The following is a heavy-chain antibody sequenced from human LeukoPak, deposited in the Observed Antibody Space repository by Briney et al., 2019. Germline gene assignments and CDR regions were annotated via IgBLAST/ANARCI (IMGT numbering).Heavy chain of an antibody. Sequence: ASETLSLTCAVSGGSISSSNWWSWVRQPPGEGLEWIGEIYHSGSTNYNPSLKSRVTISVDKSKNQFSLKLSSVTAADTAVYYCARHGYYYGSGSYSSTWGQGTLVTVSS. CDR3: ARHGYYYGSGSYSST. CDR1: GGSISSSNW. D-gene: IGHD3-10*01. CDR2: IYHSGST. V-gene: IGHV4-4*02. J-gene: IGHJ4*02.